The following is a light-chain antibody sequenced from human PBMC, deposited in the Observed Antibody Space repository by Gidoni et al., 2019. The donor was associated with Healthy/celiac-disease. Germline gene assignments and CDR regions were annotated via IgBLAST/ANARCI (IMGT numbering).Light chain of an antibody. Sequence: QSALTQPASVSGSPGQSITISCTGTSSDVGGYNYVSWYQQHPGKAPKLMIYEVSYRPSGVPDRFSGSKSGNTASLTISGLQAEDEADYYCSSYTSSSTLEWVFGGGTKLTVL. CDR3: SSYTSSSTLEWV. CDR1: SSDVGGYNY. V-gene: IGLV2-14*01. J-gene: IGLJ3*02. CDR2: EVS.